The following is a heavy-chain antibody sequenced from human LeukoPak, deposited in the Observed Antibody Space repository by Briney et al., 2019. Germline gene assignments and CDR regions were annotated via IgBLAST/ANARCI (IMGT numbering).Heavy chain of an antibody. D-gene: IGHD4-17*01. V-gene: IGHV3-21*01. Sequence: GGSLRLSCAASGFTFSSYSMNWVRQAPGKGLEWVSSISSSSSYIYYADSVKGRFTISRDNAKNSLYLQMNSLRAEDTAVYYCARSSTTVLAFDIWGQGTMVTVSS. CDR1: GFTFSSYS. J-gene: IGHJ3*02. CDR3: ARSSTTVLAFDI. CDR2: ISSSSSYI.